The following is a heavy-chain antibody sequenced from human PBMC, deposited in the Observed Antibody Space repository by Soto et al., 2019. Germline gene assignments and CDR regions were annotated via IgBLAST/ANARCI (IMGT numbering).Heavy chain of an antibody. CDR1: GVTFISYA. CDR3: VKDSSSWYGSSWFDP. Sequence: PGGSLRLSCSASGVTFISYAMHWVRQATGKGLEYVSAISSNGGSTYYADSVKGRFTISRDNSKNTLYLQMSSLRAEDTAVYYCVKDSSSWYGSSWFDPWGQGTLVTVSS. V-gene: IGHV3-64D*08. D-gene: IGHD6-13*01. CDR2: ISSNGGST. J-gene: IGHJ5*02.